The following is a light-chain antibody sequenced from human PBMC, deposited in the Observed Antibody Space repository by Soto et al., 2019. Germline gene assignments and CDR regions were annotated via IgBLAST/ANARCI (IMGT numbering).Light chain of an antibody. CDR3: QQYNSYPLT. CDR2: AAS. J-gene: IGKJ5*01. Sequence: DIQMTQSPSSLSASIGDRVTINCRASQGINNYLAWFQQKPGRAPKYLIYAASSLQSGVPSKFSGSGSGTDFTLTINNLQPEDFATYYCQQYNSYPLTFGQGTRLEIK. CDR1: QGINNY. V-gene: IGKV1-16*02.